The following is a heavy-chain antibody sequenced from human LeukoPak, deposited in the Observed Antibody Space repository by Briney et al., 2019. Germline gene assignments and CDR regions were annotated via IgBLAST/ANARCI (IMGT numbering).Heavy chain of an antibody. Sequence: PSETLSLTCTVFGGSISSYYWSWIRQPPGKGLEWIGYIYYSGSTNYNPSLKSRVTISVDTSKNQFSLKLSSVTAADTAVYYCARASELLWFGELSTYYFDYWGQGTLVTVSS. J-gene: IGHJ4*02. CDR1: GGSISSYY. D-gene: IGHD3-10*01. CDR2: IYYSGST. V-gene: IGHV4-59*01. CDR3: ARASELLWFGELSTYYFDY.